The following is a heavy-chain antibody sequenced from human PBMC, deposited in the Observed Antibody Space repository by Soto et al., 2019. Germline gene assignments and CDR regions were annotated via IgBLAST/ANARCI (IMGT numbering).Heavy chain of an antibody. V-gene: IGHV3-21*01. J-gene: IGHJ4*02. CDR2: ISSSSSYI. Sequence: EVQLVESGGGLVKPGGSLGLSCAASGFTFSSYSMNWVRQAPGKGLEWVSSISSSSSYIYYADSVKGRFTISRDNAKNSLYLQMNSLRAEDTAVYYCARYINTVVVPAAMGGVDYWGQGTLVTVSS. CDR3: ARYINTVVVPAAMGGVDY. D-gene: IGHD2-2*01. CDR1: GFTFSSYS.